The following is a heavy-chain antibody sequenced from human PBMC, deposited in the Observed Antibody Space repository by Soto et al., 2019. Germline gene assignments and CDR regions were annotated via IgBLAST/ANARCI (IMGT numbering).Heavy chain of an antibody. CDR1: GYIFTDYY. CDR3: ARGGDMEVFVAKSEYHYVMDF. V-gene: IGHV1-2*02. Sequence: GASVKVSCKASGYIFTDYYVHWVRQAPGQGLEWLGWINPSNGVTYYAQNFRDRVTMTRDTSISTAYMELSSLRSEDTAVYYCARGGDMEVFVAKSEYHYVMDFWGQGTSVPGSS. D-gene: IGHD5-12*01. CDR2: INPSNGVT. J-gene: IGHJ6*02.